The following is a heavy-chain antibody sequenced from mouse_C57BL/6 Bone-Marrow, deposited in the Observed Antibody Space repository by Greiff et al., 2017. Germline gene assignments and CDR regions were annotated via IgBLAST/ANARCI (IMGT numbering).Heavy chain of an antibody. J-gene: IGHJ1*03. CDR1: GFTFSDFY. Sequence: EVKLMESGGGLVQSGRSLRLSCATSGFTFSDFYMEWVRQAPGKGLEWIAASRNKASDYTTEYSASVKGRFIVSRDTSQSILYLQMNALRAEDTAIYYCARVRYYGSSYWYFDVWGTGTTVTVSS. CDR2: SRNKASDYTT. D-gene: IGHD1-1*01. CDR3: ARVRYYGSSYWYFDV. V-gene: IGHV7-1*01.